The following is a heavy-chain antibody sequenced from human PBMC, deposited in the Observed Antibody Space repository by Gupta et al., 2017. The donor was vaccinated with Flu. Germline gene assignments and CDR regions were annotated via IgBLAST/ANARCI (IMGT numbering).Heavy chain of an antibody. CDR1: GCSFSDYN. CDR3: VRYLNEYGAYLFDP. Sequence: DVQLVESGGGLVKPGGSLRTYGAASGCSFSDYNMNWVRQAPGKGLEWVSFISTTSTYIFYADSLKGRFTISRDNAQNSLYLQMNSLRAEDTAVYYCVRYLNEYGAYLFDPWGQGILVTVSS. V-gene: IGHV3-21*02. CDR2: ISTTSTYI. D-gene: IGHD4-17*01. J-gene: IGHJ5*02.